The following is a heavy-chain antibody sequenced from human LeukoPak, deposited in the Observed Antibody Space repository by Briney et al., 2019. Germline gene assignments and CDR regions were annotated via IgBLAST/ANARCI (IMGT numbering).Heavy chain of an antibody. V-gene: IGHV3-15*01. Sequence: GGSLRLSCAASAFTFSNDWMSWVRQAPGKGLEWVGHIKSKTDGETTDYAAPVKGRFTISRDDSKNTLYLQMNSLKTEDTAVYYCTRQQLVFGCWGQGTLVTVSS. CDR3: TRQQLVFGC. CDR1: AFTFSNDW. CDR2: IKSKTDGETT. D-gene: IGHD6-6*01. J-gene: IGHJ4*02.